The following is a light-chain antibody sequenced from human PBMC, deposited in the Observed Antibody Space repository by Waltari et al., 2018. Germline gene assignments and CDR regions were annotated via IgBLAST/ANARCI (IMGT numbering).Light chain of an antibody. CDR3: AVWDDSLSGPG. CDR2: TNN. V-gene: IGLV1-44*01. CDR1: TSNIGSNT. J-gene: IGLJ3*02. Sequence: QSVLTQPPSASGTPGQRVTISCSGSTSNIGSNTVNWYQQLPGTAPKLLIYTNNQRPAGVPDLFSGSKSGTSASLASCGLQSEDAADYYCAVWDDSLSGPGFGGGTKVTVL.